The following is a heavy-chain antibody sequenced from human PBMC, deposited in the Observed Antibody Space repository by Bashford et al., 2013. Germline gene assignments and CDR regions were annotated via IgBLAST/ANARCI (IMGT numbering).Heavy chain of an antibody. V-gene: IGHV1-2*02. CDR3: AREGHCGSTTCHLDY. J-gene: IGHJ4*02. D-gene: IGHD2-2*01. CDR1: GYSFTAHY. CDR2: ISPNTGGA. Sequence: ASVKVSCKASGYSFTAHYMHWVRQAPGQGLEWMGWISPNTGGAIYAQKFQGRVTLTRDTSISTAYMELNRLRADDTAVYYCAREGHCGSTTCHLDYWGQGTLVTVSS.